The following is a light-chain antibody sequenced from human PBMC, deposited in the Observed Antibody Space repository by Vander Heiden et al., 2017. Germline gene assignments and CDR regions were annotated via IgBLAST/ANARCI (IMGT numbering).Light chain of an antibody. CDR2: AAS. CDR3: QQSYSTPQYT. J-gene: IGKJ2*01. CDR1: QSISSY. Sequence: DIQMTQSPSSLSASVGDRVTITCRASQSISSYLNWYQQKPGKAPKLLIYAASSLQSGVPSRFSGSGSGTEFTLTISSLQPEDFATYYCQQSYSTPQYTFGQGTKLEIK. V-gene: IGKV1-39*01.